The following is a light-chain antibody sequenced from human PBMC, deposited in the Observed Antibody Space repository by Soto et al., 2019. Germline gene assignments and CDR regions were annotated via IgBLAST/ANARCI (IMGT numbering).Light chain of an antibody. V-gene: IGKV3-15*01. J-gene: IGKJ4*01. CDR3: QQYNNWLMLS. Sequence: EVVLTQSPAALSLSPGERATLSCRASESISTYLAWYQQKPGQAPRLLIYGASYRATGIPARFSGSGSGTEFTLTISSLQSEDFAIYYCQQYNNWLMLSFGGGTKVDIK. CDR2: GAS. CDR1: ESISTY.